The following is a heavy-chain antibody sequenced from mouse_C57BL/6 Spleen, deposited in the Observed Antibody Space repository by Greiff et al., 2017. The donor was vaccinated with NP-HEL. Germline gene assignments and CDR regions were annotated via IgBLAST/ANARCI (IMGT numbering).Heavy chain of an antibody. J-gene: IGHJ1*03. CDR3: ARGTTVVATDWYFDV. Sequence: EVQLQQSGPGLAKPSQTLSLTCSVTGYSITSDYWNWIRKFPGNKLEYMGYISYSGSTYYNLSLKSRISITRDTSKNQYYLQLNSVTTEDTATYYCARGTTVVATDWYFDVWGTGTTVTVSS. CDR1: GYSITSDY. CDR2: ISYSGST. D-gene: IGHD1-1*01. V-gene: IGHV3-8*01.